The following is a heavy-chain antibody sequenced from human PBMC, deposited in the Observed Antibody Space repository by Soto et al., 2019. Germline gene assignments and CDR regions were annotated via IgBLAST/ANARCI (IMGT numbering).Heavy chain of an antibody. CDR1: GFSLSINGVA. J-gene: IGHJ4*02. D-gene: IGHD3-10*01. CDR3: AHKRDVSRGFKY. Sequence: QITLKESGPTLVKPIQTLTLTCTFSGFSLSINGVAVGWIRQPPGQALEWLALIYWDDDQRYNPSLKNRLTITKDTSRNQVVLTMTNMDPVDTATYYCAHKRDVSRGFKYWGQGTLVTVSS. CDR2: IYWDDDQ. V-gene: IGHV2-5*02.